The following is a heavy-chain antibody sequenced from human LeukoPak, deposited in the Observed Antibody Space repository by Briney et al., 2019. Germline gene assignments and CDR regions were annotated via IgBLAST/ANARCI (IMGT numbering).Heavy chain of an antibody. D-gene: IGHD1-26*01. V-gene: IGHV3-23*01. CDR1: GFTFSSYA. CDR3: AKDRPLYSGSQHFDL. J-gene: IGHJ4*02. CDR2: ISGNGGST. Sequence: PGGSLRLSCAASGFTFSSYAMSWVRQAPGKGLEWVSAISGNGGSTYYADSVKGRFTISRDNPKNTLYLQMNSLRAEDTAVYYCAKDRPLYSGSQHFDLWGQGTLVTVSP.